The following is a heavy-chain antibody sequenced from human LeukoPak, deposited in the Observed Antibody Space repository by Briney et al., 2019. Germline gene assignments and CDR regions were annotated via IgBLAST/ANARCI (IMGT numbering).Heavy chain of an antibody. J-gene: IGHJ4*02. V-gene: IGHV3-7*01. Sequence: GGSLRLSCAASGFTFSSYWMSWVRQAPGKGLEWVANIKQDGSEKDYVDSVKGRFTISRDNAKNSLYLQMNSLRADDTAVYYCARALGWLPENYWGQGTLVTVSS. D-gene: IGHD5-24*01. CDR2: IKQDGSEK. CDR1: GFTFSSYW. CDR3: ARALGWLPENY.